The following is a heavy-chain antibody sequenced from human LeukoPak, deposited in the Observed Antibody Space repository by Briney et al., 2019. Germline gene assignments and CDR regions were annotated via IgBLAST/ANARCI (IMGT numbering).Heavy chain of an antibody. D-gene: IGHD2-21*01. Sequence: GASVKVSCMASGYTFTGYYMLWVRQAPGQGLEWMGWINPYSGGTNYAQKFQGRVTMTRDTSISTAYMELSRLRSDDRAVYYCARAHIGNDLLIDYSGQGTLVTVSP. V-gene: IGHV1-2*02. CDR1: GYTFTGYY. J-gene: IGHJ4*02. CDR3: ARAHIGNDLLIDY. CDR2: INPYSGGT.